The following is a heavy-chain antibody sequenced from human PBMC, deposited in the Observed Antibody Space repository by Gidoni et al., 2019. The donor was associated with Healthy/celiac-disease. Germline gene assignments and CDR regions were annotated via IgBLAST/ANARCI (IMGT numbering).Heavy chain of an antibody. CDR2: IDPSDSYP. CDR1: GYSFTSYW. J-gene: IGHJ4*02. Sequence: EVQLVQSGAEVKKPGESLRISCKGSGYSFTSYWISWVRQMPGKGLEWMGRIDPSDSYPTYTPSSQGNATISADKSITTAYLQWRSRKASDTAMYYCARLSYDSSGYPYWGQGTLVTVSS. CDR3: ARLSYDSSGYPY. V-gene: IGHV5-10-1*03. D-gene: IGHD3-22*01.